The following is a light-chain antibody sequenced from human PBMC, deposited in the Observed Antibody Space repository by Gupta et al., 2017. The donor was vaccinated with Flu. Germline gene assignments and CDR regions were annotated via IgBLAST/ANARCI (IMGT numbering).Light chain of an antibody. J-gene: IGKJ3*01. V-gene: IGKV1-39*01. Sequence: IRNYLTWYQQKPGEAPKLLVYRASSWQRGVPSRFSGSGSGTDFTLTISSLQPEDCATYFCQQSYRTPLLTFGPGTKVDIK. CDR1: IRNY. CDR2: RAS. CDR3: QQSYRTPLLT.